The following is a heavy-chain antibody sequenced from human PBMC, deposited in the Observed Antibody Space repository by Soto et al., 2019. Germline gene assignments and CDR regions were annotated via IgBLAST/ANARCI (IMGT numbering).Heavy chain of an antibody. Sequence: GGSLRLSCAASGFTFSSYGMHWVRQAPGKGLEWVAVISYDGSNKYYADSVKGRFTISRDNSKNTLYLQMNSLRAEDTAVYYCAKLRGYSDGRAAGYFDYWGQGTLVTVSS. CDR1: GFTFSSYG. J-gene: IGHJ4*02. CDR2: ISYDGSNK. CDR3: AKLRGYSDGRAAGYFDY. V-gene: IGHV3-30*18. D-gene: IGHD5-18*01.